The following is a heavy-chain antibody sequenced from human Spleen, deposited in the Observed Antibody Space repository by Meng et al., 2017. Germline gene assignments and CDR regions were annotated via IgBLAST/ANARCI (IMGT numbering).Heavy chain of an antibody. D-gene: IGHD1-14*01. CDR3: AREGIKTRPGLDY. CDR1: GYTFNRYA. Sequence: VQCVLSGSGLMKPAASVKVSCKTSGYTFNRYAISWVRQAPGQGLEWLGWITAYNGNTNYVKKFQGRVTMTTDTSTSTAYMELRSLRSDDTAVYYCAREGIKTRPGLDYWGQGTLVTVSS. V-gene: IGHV1-18*01. CDR2: ITAYNGNT. J-gene: IGHJ4*02.